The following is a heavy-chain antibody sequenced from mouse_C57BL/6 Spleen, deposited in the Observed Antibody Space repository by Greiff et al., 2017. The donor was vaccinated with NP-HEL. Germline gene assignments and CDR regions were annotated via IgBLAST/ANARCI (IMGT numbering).Heavy chain of an antibody. CDR3: ARDYGPRRFAY. D-gene: IGHD1-1*01. Sequence: VQLQQPGAELVRPGTSVKLSCKASGYTFTSYWMHWVKQRPGQGLEWIGVIDPSDSYTNYNQKFKGKATLTVDTSSSTAYMQLSSLTSEDSAVYYCARDYGPRRFAYWGQGTLVTVSA. V-gene: IGHV1-59*01. CDR1: GYTFTSYW. CDR2: IDPSDSYT. J-gene: IGHJ3*01.